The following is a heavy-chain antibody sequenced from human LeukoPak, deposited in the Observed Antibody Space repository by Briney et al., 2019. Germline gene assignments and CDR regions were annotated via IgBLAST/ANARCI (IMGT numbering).Heavy chain of an antibody. CDR1: GFTFSSYS. V-gene: IGHV3-21*01. CDR2: ISSSSSYI. J-gene: IGHJ4*02. D-gene: IGHD6-19*01. CDR3: AKRAVAGYVDY. Sequence: GGSLRLSWAASGFTFSSYSMNWVRQAPGKGLEGVSSISSSSSYIYYADSVKGRFTISRDNAKNSLYLQRNSLRGEDTAVYYCAKRAVAGYVDYWGRGTLVTVSS.